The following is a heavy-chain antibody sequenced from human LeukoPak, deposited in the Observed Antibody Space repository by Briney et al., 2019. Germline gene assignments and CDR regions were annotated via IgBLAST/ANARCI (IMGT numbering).Heavy chain of an antibody. D-gene: IGHD3-16*02. CDR3: ARGYDYVWGSYRPPFDY. J-gene: IGHJ4*02. CDR1: GYTLTELS. CDR2: FDPEDGET. Sequence: ASVKVSCKVSGYTLTELSMHWVRQAPGKGLEWMGGFDPEDGETIYAQKFQGRVTMTEDTSTDTAYMELSSLRSEDTAVYYCARGYDYVWGSYRPPFDYWGQGTLVTVSS. V-gene: IGHV1-24*01.